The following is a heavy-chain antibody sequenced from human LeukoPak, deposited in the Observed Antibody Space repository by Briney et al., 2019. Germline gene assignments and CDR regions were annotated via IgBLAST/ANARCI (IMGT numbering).Heavy chain of an antibody. J-gene: IGHJ4*02. Sequence: PSETLSLTCAVYGGSFSGYYWSWIRQPPGKGLEWIGEINHSGSTNYNPSLKSRVTISVDTSKNQFSLKLSSVTAVDTAVYYCARGRGSTSRIFDYWGQGTLVTVSS. CDR3: ARGRGSTSRIFDY. V-gene: IGHV4-34*01. CDR2: INHSGST. D-gene: IGHD2-2*01. CDR1: GGSFSGYY.